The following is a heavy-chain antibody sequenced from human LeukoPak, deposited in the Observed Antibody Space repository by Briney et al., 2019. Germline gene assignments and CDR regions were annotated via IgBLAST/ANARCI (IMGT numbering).Heavy chain of an antibody. J-gene: IGHJ4*02. D-gene: IGHD2-15*01. V-gene: IGHV4-34*01. CDR2: INHSGST. CDR3: ARGLVGGREFGY. Sequence: SETLSLTCAVYGGSSSGYYWSWIRQPPGKGLEWIGEINHSGSTNYNPSLKSRVTISVDTSKNQFSLKLSSVTAADTAVYYCARGLVGGREFGYWGQGTLVTVSS. CDR1: GGSSSGYY.